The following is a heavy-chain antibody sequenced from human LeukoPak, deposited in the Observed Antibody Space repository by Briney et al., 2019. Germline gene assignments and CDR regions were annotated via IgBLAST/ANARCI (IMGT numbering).Heavy chain of an antibody. CDR2: ISYDGSKK. D-gene: IGHD2-15*01. CDR1: GFTFSTYG. CDR3: AKDQGTGGTCYY. Sequence: PGGSLRLSCAASGFTFSTYGMHWVRQAPGKGLEWVAVISYDGSKKYYPDSVKGRFTISRDNSKDTLYLQMNSLRAEDTAVYYCAKDQGTGGTCYYWGQGTLVTVSS. J-gene: IGHJ4*02. V-gene: IGHV3-30*18.